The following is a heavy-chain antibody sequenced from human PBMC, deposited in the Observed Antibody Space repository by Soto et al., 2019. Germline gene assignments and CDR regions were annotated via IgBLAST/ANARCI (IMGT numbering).Heavy chain of an antibody. V-gene: IGHV1-24*01. CDR3: EQRPSEEY. J-gene: IGHJ4*02. D-gene: IGHD1-1*01. CDR1: WYTLTELA. CDR2: FDPEDGET. Sequence: ASVKVAFKVSWYTLTELAGHVVRQAPGKGLEWMGGFDPEDGETIYAQNFHGRVTMTEATSTDTAYMDPRSQRSEDTAVYYCEQRPSEEYWGQRNLVNVS.